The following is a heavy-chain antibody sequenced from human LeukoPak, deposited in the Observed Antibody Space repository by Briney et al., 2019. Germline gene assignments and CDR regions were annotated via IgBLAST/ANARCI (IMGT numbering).Heavy chain of an antibody. V-gene: IGHV1-2*02. CDR2: INPNSGGT. CDR3: ARADCSSTSCYFGY. J-gene: IGHJ4*02. Sequence: ASVKVSCKASGYTFTGYYMHWVRQAPGQGLEWMGWINPNSGGTNYAQKFQGRVTMTRDTSISTAYMELSRLRSDDTAVYYCARADCSSTSCYFGYWGQGTLVTVSS. D-gene: IGHD2-2*01. CDR1: GYTFTGYY.